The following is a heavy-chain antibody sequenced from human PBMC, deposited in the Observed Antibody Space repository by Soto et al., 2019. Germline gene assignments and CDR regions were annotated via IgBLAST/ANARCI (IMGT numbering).Heavy chain of an antibody. CDR2: ISGSGGST. J-gene: IGHJ6*02. CDR3: AKSTVGQPLAYYYGMDV. CDR1: GFTFSSYA. Sequence: EVQLLESGGGLVQPGGSLRLSCAASGFTFSSYAMSWVRQAPGKGLEWVSAISGSGGSTYYADSVKGRFTISRDNSKNTLYLQMNSLRAEDTAVYYCAKSTVGQPLAYYYGMDVWGQGTTVTVSS. V-gene: IGHV3-23*01.